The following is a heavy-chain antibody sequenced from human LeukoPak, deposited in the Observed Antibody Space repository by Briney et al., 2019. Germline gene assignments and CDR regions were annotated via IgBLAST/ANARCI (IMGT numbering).Heavy chain of an antibody. CDR1: GGSISSSNYY. CDR3: ARVTGYMIEDYFDY. D-gene: IGHD3-22*01. Sequence: PSETLSLTCAVSGGSISSSNYYWGWIRQPPGKGLESIGSIYYNGKTYYNPSLKSRVTISLDTSKNQFSLTLTSVTAADTAVYYCARVTGYMIEDYFDYWGQGTLVTVSS. J-gene: IGHJ4*02. CDR2: IYYNGKT. V-gene: IGHV4-39*07.